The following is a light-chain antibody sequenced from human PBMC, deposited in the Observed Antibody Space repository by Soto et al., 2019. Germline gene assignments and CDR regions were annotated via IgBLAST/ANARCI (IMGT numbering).Light chain of an antibody. V-gene: IGLV2-23*02. CDR2: EVS. J-gene: IGLJ2*01. Sequence: QSALTQPASVSESPGQSITISCTATSNDVGTYTFVSWYQQHPGEAPKLILYEVSKRPSGVSDRFSGSKSANTASLTISGRQAEDEADYYCCSYAGSSTLVFGGGTKLTVL. CDR1: SNDVGTYTF. CDR3: CSYAGSSTLV.